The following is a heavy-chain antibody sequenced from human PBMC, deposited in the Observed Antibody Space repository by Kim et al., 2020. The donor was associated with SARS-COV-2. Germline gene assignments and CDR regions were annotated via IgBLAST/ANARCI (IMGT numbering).Heavy chain of an antibody. D-gene: IGHD6-13*01. CDR3: GRDGGDSSWLFQY. CDR1: GGSMNNYY. CDR2: IHYSGIT. V-gene: IGHV4-59*12. J-gene: IGHJ1*01. Sequence: SETLSLTCTVSGGSMNNYYCSWIRQSPGKGLEWIGYIHYSGITNYNPSVKSRVTISIDTSKNQFYLNLSSVTAADTAVYFCGRDGGDSSWLFQYWRQGTL.